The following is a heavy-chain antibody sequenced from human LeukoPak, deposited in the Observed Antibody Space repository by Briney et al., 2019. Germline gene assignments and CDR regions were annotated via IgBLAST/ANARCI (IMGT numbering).Heavy chain of an antibody. CDR3: ARVPGPNWFDP. V-gene: IGHV4-38-2*02. J-gene: IGHJ5*02. CDR2: IYHSGST. Sequence: SETLSLTCTVSGGSISSYYWGWIRQPPGKGLEWIGSIYHSGSTYYNPSLKSRVTISVDTSKNQFSLKLSSVTAADTAVYYCARVPGPNWFDPWGQGILVTVSS. CDR1: GGSISSYY.